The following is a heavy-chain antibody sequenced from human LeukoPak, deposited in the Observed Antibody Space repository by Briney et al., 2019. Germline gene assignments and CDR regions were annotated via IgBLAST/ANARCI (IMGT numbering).Heavy chain of an antibody. V-gene: IGHV3-30*19. CDR3: AREAAAGFAFDI. J-gene: IGHJ3*02. Sequence: GGSLRLSCAASGFTFSSYGMHWVRQAPGKGLEWVAVISYDGSNKYYADSVKGRFTISRDNSKNTLYLQMNSLRAEDTAVYYCAREAAAGFAFDIWGQGTMVTVSS. D-gene: IGHD6-13*01. CDR2: ISYDGSNK. CDR1: GFTFSSYG.